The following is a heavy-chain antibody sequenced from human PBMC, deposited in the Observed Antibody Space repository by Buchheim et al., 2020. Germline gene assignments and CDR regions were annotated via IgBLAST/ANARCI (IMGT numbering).Heavy chain of an antibody. CDR1: GFTFSIYS. CDR2: ISRSSSTI. J-gene: IGHJ4*02. Sequence: EVQLVESGGGLVQPGGSLRLSCAASGFTFSIYSMNWVRQAPGKGLEWVSYISRSSSTIFYADSVKGRFTISRDNSKSTLYLQMNSLRAEDTAVYYCAKEYSSGWVDYWGQGTL. D-gene: IGHD6-19*01. CDR3: AKEYSSGWVDY. V-gene: IGHV3-48*01.